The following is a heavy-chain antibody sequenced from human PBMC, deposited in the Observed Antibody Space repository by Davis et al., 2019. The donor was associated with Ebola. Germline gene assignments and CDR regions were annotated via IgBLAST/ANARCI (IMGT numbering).Heavy chain of an antibody. Sequence: GESLKISCTASGLTFSKYGLHWIRQAPGKGLEWVAVISYDGSNEYYADSVKGRFTISRDNAKNSLYLQMNSLRAEDTAVYYCARAPALFGPAYYWGQGTLVTVSS. CDR2: ISYDGSNE. D-gene: IGHD3/OR15-3a*01. V-gene: IGHV3-30*03. CDR1: GLTFSKYG. J-gene: IGHJ4*02. CDR3: ARAPALFGPAYY.